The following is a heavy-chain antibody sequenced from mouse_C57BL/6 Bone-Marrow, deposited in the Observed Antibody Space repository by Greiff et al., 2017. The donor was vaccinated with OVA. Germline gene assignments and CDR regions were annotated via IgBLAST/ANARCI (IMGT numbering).Heavy chain of an antibody. D-gene: IGHD2-1*01. CDR3: ARPLYGNYPWFAY. J-gene: IGHJ3*01. CDR1: GFTFSDYG. Sequence: EVKLVESGGGLVKPGGSLKLSCAASGFTFSDYGMHWVRQAPEKGLEWVAYISSGSSTIYYADTVKGRFTISRDNAKNTLFLQMTSLRSEDTAMYYCARPLYGNYPWFAYWGQGTLVTVSA. V-gene: IGHV5-17*01. CDR2: ISSGSSTI.